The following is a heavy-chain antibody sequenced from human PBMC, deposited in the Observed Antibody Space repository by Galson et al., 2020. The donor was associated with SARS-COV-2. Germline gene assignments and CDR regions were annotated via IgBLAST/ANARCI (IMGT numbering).Heavy chain of an antibody. CDR2: INHSGST. D-gene: IGHD6-13*01. CDR1: GGSFSGYY. V-gene: IGHV4-34*01. J-gene: IGHJ5*02. Sequence: SETLSLTCAVYGGSFSGYYWSWIRQPPGKGLEWIGEINHSGSTNYNPSLKSRVTISVDTSKNQFSLKLSSVTAADTAVYYCARGLYSSSWDGGRNWFDPWGQGTLVTVSS. CDR3: ARGLYSSSWDGGRNWFDP.